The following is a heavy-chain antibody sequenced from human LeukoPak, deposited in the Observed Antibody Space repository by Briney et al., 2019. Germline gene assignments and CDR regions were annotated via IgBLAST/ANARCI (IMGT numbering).Heavy chain of an antibody. V-gene: IGHV3-21*01. CDR1: GFTFSSYS. J-gene: IGHJ3*02. Sequence: PGGSLRLSCAASGFTFSSYSMNWVRQAPGKGLEWVSSISSSSSYIYYADSVKGRLTISRDNAKNSLYLQMNSLRAEDTAVYYCARDQGGSGSYYNDAFDIWGQGTMVTVSS. D-gene: IGHD3-10*01. CDR3: ARDQGGSGSYYNDAFDI. CDR2: ISSSSSYI.